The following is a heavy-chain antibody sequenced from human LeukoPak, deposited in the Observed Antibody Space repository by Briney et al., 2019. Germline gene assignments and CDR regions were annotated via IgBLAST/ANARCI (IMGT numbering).Heavy chain of an antibody. D-gene: IGHD6-13*01. CDR3: ARGGRQRLVQNY. CDR1: GFTFSSYA. Sequence: GRSLRLSCAASGFTFSSYAMHWVRQAPGKGLEWVSTISGSGDNTYYADSVKGRFTISRDNSKNTLYLEMNSLRVEETAVYYCARGGRQRLVQNYWSQGTLVTVSS. J-gene: IGHJ4*02. V-gene: IGHV3-23*01. CDR2: ISGSGDNT.